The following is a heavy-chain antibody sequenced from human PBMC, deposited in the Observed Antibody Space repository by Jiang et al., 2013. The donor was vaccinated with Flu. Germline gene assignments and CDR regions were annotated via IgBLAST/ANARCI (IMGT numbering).Heavy chain of an antibody. D-gene: IGHD2-15*01. CDR2: ISSSGSYT. V-gene: IGHV3-11*06. J-gene: IGHJ4*02. Sequence: GSLRLSCATSGFTFSDYYMNWIRQAPGKGLEWVSYISSSGSYTNYADSVKGRFTISRDNAKNSLYLLMNSLRAEDTAVYYCARRYCSGGSCYPMTFDYWGQGTPVTVSS. CDR1: GFTFSDYY. CDR3: ARRYCSGGSCYPMTFDY.